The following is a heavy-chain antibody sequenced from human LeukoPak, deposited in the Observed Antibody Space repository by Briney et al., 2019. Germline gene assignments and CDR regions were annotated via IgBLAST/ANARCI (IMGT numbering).Heavy chain of an antibody. Sequence: PSETLSLTCAVYGGSFNGYYWSWIRQPPGKGLEWLGEINHSGSTNDNPSLKSRVTISIDTSKNQFSLKLSSVTAADTAVYYCARGGIQLWLGGYNWFDTWGQGTLVTVSS. CDR3: ARGGIQLWLGGYNWFDT. CDR1: GGSFNGYY. J-gene: IGHJ5*02. V-gene: IGHV4-34*01. D-gene: IGHD5-18*01. CDR2: INHSGST.